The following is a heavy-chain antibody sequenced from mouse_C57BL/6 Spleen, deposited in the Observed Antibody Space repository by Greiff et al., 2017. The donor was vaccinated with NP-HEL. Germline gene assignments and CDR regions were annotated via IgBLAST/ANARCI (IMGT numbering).Heavy chain of an antibody. CDR1: GFTFSDYY. D-gene: IGHD1-1*01. J-gene: IGHJ4*01. CDR2: INYDGSST. Sequence: VQLKESEGGLVQPGSSMKLSCTASGFTFSDYYMAWVRQVPEKSLEWVANINYDGSSTYYLDSLKSRFIISRDNAKNILYLQMSSLKYEDTATYYCARVHGSSFYAMDYWGQGTSVTVSP. CDR3: ARVHGSSFYAMDY. V-gene: IGHV5-16*01.